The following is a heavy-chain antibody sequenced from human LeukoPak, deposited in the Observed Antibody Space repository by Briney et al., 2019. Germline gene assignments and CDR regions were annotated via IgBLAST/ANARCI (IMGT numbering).Heavy chain of an antibody. D-gene: IGHD3-22*01. Sequence: SETLSLTCTVSGGSISSYYWSWIRQPPGKGLDWIGYIYYSGSTNYNPSLKSRVTISVDTSKNQFSLKLSSVTAADTAVYYCAREPHYYDSSGPRDAFDIWGQGTMVTVSS. CDR2: IYYSGST. CDR3: AREPHYYDSSGPRDAFDI. CDR1: GGSISSYY. V-gene: IGHV4-59*01. J-gene: IGHJ3*02.